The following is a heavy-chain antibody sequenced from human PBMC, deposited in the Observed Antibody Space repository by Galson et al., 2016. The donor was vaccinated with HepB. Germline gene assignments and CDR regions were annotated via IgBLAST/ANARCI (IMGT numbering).Heavy chain of an antibody. CDR2: IYYNGRT. V-gene: IGHV4-39*01. D-gene: IGHD2-2*01. CDR1: GGSTGRNRYY. J-gene: IGHJ4*02. Sequence: SETLSLTCTVSGGSTGRNRYYWGWIRQPPGKGLEWIGTIYYNGRTHYNSSLKSRVTMSVDTSKNQFSLKLSSVTAADTAVYYCVRLIHCSSVSCNGYWGQGTLVTGSS. CDR3: VRLIHCSSVSCNGY.